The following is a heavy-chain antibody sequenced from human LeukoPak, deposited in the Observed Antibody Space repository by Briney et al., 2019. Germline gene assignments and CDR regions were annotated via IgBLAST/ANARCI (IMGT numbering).Heavy chain of an antibody. CDR3: ARSNQADDY. V-gene: IGHV3-74*01. D-gene: IGHD1-14*01. CDR2: INPGGSSI. CDR1: GLTFSSYW. J-gene: IGHJ4*02. Sequence: PGRSLRLSCAASGLTFSSYWMHWVRQVPGQGLVWVARINPGGSSITYADSVKGRFTISRDNAKNTLYLQMDSLRAEDTGVYYCARSNQADDYWGQGTLVTVSS.